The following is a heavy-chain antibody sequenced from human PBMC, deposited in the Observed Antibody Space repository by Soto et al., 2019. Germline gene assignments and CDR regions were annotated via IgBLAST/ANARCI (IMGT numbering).Heavy chain of an antibody. CDR3: ANGAYCSSPSSPEVFDI. V-gene: IGHV1-3*01. CDR2: INAGNGNT. Sequence: ASGKVSCKASGYTFTSYAMHWVRQAPGQRLEWMGWINAGNGNTKYSQKFQGRVTITRDTSASTAYMELSSLRSEDTAVYYCANGAYCSSPSSPEVFDIWGKGKMVTVSS. J-gene: IGHJ3*02. CDR1: GYTFTSYA. D-gene: IGHD2-2*01.